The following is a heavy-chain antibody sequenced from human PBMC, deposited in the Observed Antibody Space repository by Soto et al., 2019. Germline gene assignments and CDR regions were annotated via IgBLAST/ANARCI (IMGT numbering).Heavy chain of an antibody. Sequence: ASVKVSCKASGYTFTSYGISWVRQAPGQGLEWMGWISAYNGNTNYAQKLQGRVTMTTDTSTSTAYMELRSLRSDDTAVYYCARGGVVIIYHYINWFDPWGQGTLLTVSS. J-gene: IGHJ5*02. CDR1: GYTFTSYG. CDR2: ISAYNGNT. CDR3: ARGGVVIIYHYINWFDP. D-gene: IGHD3-3*01. V-gene: IGHV1-18*01.